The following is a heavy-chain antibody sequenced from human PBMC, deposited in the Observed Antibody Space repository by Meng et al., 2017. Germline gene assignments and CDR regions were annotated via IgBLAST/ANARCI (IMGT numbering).Heavy chain of an antibody. J-gene: IGHJ5*02. Sequence: GESLKISCAASGFTFSSYAMHWVRQAPGKGLEWVAVIPYDGSNKYYADSVKGRFTISRDNSKNTLYLQMNSLRAEDTAVYYCASFYDIPNWFDPWGQGTLVTVSS. D-gene: IGHD3-9*01. CDR3: ASFYDIPNWFDP. V-gene: IGHV3-30*01. CDR1: GFTFSSYA. CDR2: IPYDGSNK.